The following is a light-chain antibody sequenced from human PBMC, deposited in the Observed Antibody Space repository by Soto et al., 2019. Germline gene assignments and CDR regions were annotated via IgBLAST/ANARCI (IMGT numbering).Light chain of an antibody. CDR3: QQYNNWRQT. Sequence: EIVMTQSPATLSVSPGERATLSCRASQSVSSNLAWYQQKPGQAPRLLIYGASTRATGIPARFNGSGSGTEVTLTIRSLQSEDFGVYYCQQYNNWRQTFGQGTKVEIK. J-gene: IGKJ1*01. CDR2: GAS. V-gene: IGKV3-15*01. CDR1: QSVSSN.